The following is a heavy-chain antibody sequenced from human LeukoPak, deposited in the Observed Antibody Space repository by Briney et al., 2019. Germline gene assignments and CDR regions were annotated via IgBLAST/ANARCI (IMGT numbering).Heavy chain of an antibody. J-gene: IGHJ6*03. CDR3: ARGVGGLGNMDV. Sequence: ASVKVSCKASGYTFTGYYMHWVRQAPGQGLEWMGWMSPKSGNTDYAQKFQGRVTMTRNTSINTAYLELSSLRSDDTAVYFCARGVGGLGNMDVWGEGTTVIVSS. CDR1: GYTFTGYY. CDR2: MSPKSGNT. D-gene: IGHD3-16*01. V-gene: IGHV1-8*02.